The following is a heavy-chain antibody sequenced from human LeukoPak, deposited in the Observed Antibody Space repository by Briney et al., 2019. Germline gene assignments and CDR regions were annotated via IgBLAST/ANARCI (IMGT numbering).Heavy chain of an antibody. CDR3: ARNGYFDWLYIDY. Sequence: GGSLRLSCAASGFTFSNYWMSWVRQAPGKGLEWVANIKQDGSEKYYVDSVKGRFTISRDNAKNSLYLQMNSLRAEDTAVYYCARNGYFDWLYIDYWGQGTPVTVSS. CDR2: IKQDGSEK. V-gene: IGHV3-7*01. J-gene: IGHJ4*02. CDR1: GFTFSNYW. D-gene: IGHD3-9*01.